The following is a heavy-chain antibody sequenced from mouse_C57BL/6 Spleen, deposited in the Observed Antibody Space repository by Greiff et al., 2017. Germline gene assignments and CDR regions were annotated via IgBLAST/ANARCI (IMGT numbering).Heavy chain of an antibody. D-gene: IGHD1-2*01. CDR1: GFTFSSYG. CDR3: ARHGTTARMDY. V-gene: IGHV5-6*01. J-gene: IGHJ4*01. Sequence: VQLVESGGDLVKPGGSLKLSCAASGFTFSSYGMSWVRQTPDKRLEWVATISSGGSYTYYPDSVKGRFTISRDNAKNTLYLQMSSLKSEDTAMYYCARHGTTARMDYWGQGTSVTVSS. CDR2: ISSGGSYT.